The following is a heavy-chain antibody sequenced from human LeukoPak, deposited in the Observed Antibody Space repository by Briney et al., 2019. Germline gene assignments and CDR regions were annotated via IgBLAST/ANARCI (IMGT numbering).Heavy chain of an antibody. Sequence: PGGSLRLSCAASGFTVSSNYMSWVRQAPGKGLEWVSVIYSGGSTYYADSVKGRFTISRDNSKNTLYLQMNSLRAEDTAVYYCARHQYTSGWYWGFDYWGQGTLVTVSS. CDR3: ARHQYTSGWYWGFDY. D-gene: IGHD6-19*01. CDR1: GFTVSSNY. J-gene: IGHJ4*02. CDR2: IYSGGST. V-gene: IGHV3-53*01.